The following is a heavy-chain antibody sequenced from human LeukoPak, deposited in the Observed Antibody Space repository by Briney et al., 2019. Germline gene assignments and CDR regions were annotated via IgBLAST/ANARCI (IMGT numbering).Heavy chain of an antibody. Sequence: GGSLRLSCEASGFTFSKLLMSWVRQAPGRGLEWLANIYMDGRTKNYVDSVRGRFTISRDNAKNSLYRQMNSLRADDTAVYYCATSHDSSGNDWGQGTLVTVSS. J-gene: IGHJ4*02. V-gene: IGHV3-7*01. CDR2: IYMDGRTK. CDR1: GFTFSKLL. CDR3: ATSHDSSGND. D-gene: IGHD3-22*01.